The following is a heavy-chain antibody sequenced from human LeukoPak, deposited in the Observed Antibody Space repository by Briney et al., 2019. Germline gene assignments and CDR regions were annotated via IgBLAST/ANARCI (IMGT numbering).Heavy chain of an antibody. V-gene: IGHV3-48*01. CDR1: GFTFSSYS. J-gene: IGHJ4*02. D-gene: IGHD3-22*01. CDR3: ASFYYYDSSGYYQSDY. CDR2: ISSSNSTM. Sequence: GGSLRLSCAASGFTFSSYSMNWVRQAPGKGLEWVSYISSSNSTMYYADSVKGRFTISRDNAKNSLYLQMNSLRAEDTAVYYCASFYYYDSSGYYQSDYWGQGTLVTVSS.